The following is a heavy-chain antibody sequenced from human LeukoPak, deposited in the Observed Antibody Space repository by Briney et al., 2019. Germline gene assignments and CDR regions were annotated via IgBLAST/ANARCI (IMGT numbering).Heavy chain of an antibody. J-gene: IGHJ3*02. D-gene: IGHD3-10*01. Sequence: ASVKVSCKASGYTFTGYYMHWVRQAPGQGLEWMGWTNPNSGGTNYAQKFQGRVTMTRDTSISTAYMELSRLRSDDTAVYYCARGVGLIDAFDIWGQGTMVTVSS. CDR1: GYTFTGYY. CDR2: TNPNSGGT. V-gene: IGHV1-2*02. CDR3: ARGVGLIDAFDI.